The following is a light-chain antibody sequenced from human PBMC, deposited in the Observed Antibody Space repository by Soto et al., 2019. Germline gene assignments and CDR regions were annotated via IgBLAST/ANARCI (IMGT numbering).Light chain of an antibody. CDR3: QQYSAWPLS. Sequence: AMTQSPATLSVSPGERATLFCRASQNIDSNLAWCQQKPGQAPRLLIYGASSRAIGIPARFSGSQSGTEFTLTISNLQSEDLAVYYCQQYSAWPLSFGGGTKVDIK. CDR2: GAS. J-gene: IGKJ4*01. CDR1: QNIDSN. V-gene: IGKV3-15*01.